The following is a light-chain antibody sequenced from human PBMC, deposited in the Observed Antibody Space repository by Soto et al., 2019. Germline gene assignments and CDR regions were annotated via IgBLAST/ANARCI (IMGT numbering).Light chain of an antibody. V-gene: IGKV3-20*01. Sequence: EIVLTHSPGTLSLSPGERATLSCRASQSVRSTYLAWYQQKPGQAPRLLIHGASSRATGIPDRFSGSGSGTDFTLTISRLEPEDFAVYYCQQYGSSLSITFGQGTRLEI. CDR2: GAS. J-gene: IGKJ5*01. CDR1: QSVRSTY. CDR3: QQYGSSLSIT.